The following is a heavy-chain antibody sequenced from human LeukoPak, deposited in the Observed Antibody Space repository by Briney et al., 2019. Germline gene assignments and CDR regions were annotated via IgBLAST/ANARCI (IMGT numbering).Heavy chain of an antibody. CDR2: IYPGDFET. D-gene: IGHD3-16*01. Sequence: GESLKISFKGSGYSFSTNWIGRVRQLPGKGLEWMGIIYPGDFETKYSPSFQGHVTVSVDKSINTAYLQWSSLKASDTAMYFCVTSLWGGYFDNWGQGTLVTVSS. V-gene: IGHV5-51*01. CDR3: VTSLWGGYFDN. J-gene: IGHJ4*02. CDR1: GYSFSTNW.